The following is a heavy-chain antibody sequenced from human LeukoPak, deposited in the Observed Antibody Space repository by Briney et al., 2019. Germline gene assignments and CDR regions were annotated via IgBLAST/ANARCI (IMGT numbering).Heavy chain of an antibody. D-gene: IGHD3-10*01. CDR2: INHSGST. V-gene: IGHV4-34*01. Sequence: SETLSLTCAVYGGSFSGYYWSWIRQPPGKGLEWIGEINHSGSTNYNPSLKSRVTISVDTSKNQFSLKLSSVTAADTAVYYCARRVGRYFGERAYYYNYMDVWAKGTTVTISS. J-gene: IGHJ6*03. CDR3: ARRVGRYFGERAYYYNYMDV. CDR1: GGSFSGYY.